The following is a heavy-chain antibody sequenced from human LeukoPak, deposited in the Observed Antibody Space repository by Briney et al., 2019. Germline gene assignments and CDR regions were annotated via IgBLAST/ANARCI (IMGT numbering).Heavy chain of an antibody. J-gene: IGHJ4*02. D-gene: IGHD3-16*02. CDR1: GYTFTGYY. CDR3: ARQSMITFGGVIAEFDY. CDR2: INPNSGGT. Sequence: ASVKVSCKASGYTFTGYYMHWVRQAPGQGLEWMGWINPNSGGTNYAQKFQGRVTMTRDTSISTAYMELSRLRSDDTAVYYCARQSMITFGGVIAEFDYWGQGTLVTVSS. V-gene: IGHV1-2*02.